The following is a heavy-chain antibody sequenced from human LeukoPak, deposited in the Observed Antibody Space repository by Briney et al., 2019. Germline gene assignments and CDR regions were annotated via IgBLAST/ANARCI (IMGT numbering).Heavy chain of an antibody. V-gene: IGHV1-8*01. CDR1: GYTFTNSD. CDR2: MNTKSGNT. Sequence: ASVKVSCKASGYTFTNSDINWVRQATGQGLEWMGWMNTKSGNTGYAQKLQGRVTMSMDTSITTAYMELTSLRSDDTAVYYCARAIRRGYSYGALDYWGQGTLVTVSS. J-gene: IGHJ4*02. CDR3: ARAIRRGYSYGALDY. D-gene: IGHD5-18*01.